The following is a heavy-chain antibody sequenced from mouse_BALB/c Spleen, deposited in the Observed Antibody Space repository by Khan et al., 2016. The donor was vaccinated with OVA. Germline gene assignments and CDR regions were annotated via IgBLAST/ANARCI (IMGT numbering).Heavy chain of an antibody. D-gene: IGHD1-1*01. CDR3: ARGYYGYLDY. V-gene: IGHV1S56*01. CDR1: GYTLTSYY. CDR2: IYPGDGST. J-gene: IGHJ2*01. Sequence: QVQLQQSGPELVRPGASVKMSCKASGYTLTSYYIHWVKQRPGQGLEWIGWIYPGDGSTKYNEKFKGKSTLTAEKSASKAYLLFSSLTTEDSAIYFSARGYYGYLDYWGQGTTLTVSS.